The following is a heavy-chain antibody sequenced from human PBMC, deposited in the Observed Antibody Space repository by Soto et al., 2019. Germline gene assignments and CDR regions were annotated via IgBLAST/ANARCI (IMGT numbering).Heavy chain of an antibody. D-gene: IGHD1-26*01. V-gene: IGHV3-30*18. CDR3: AKDFPPWYRRPQEYYFDY. CDR1: GFTFSSYG. Sequence: QVQLVESGGGVVQPGRSLRLSCAASGFTFSSYGMHWVRQAPGKWLEWVAVISYDGSNNYYADSVKGRFTISRDNAKNTPYQQINSLRAEDTAVYCCAKDFPPWYRRPQEYYFDYWGQGTLVTVSS. CDR2: ISYDGSNN. J-gene: IGHJ4*02.